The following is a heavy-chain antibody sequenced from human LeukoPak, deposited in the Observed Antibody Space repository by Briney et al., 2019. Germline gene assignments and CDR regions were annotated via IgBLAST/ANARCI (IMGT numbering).Heavy chain of an antibody. J-gene: IGHJ4*02. D-gene: IGHD6-13*01. CDR3: ARGRYSSSWFPFDY. V-gene: IGHV4-34*01. CDR2: INHSGST. CDR1: GGSFSGYY. Sequence: SETLSLTCAVYGGSFSGYYWSWIRQPPGKGLEWIGEINHSGSTNYNPSLKSRVTISVDTSKNQFSLKLSSVTAADTAVYYCARGRYSSSWFPFDYCGQGTLVTVSS.